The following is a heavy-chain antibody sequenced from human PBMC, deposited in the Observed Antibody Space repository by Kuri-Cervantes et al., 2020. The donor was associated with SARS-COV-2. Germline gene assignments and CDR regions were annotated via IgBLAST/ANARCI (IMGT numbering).Heavy chain of an antibody. Sequence: GESLKISCAASGFSFSDYYMSWIRQAPGKGLEWVSCISSSDESRHYADSVKGRFTISRDNTKKSLYLQMNSLRAEDTAVYYCARVPSSSGFFDYWGQGTLVTVSS. V-gene: IGHV3-11*04. J-gene: IGHJ4*02. CDR3: ARVPSSSGFFDY. CDR2: ISSSDESR. D-gene: IGHD6-6*01. CDR1: GFSFSDYY.